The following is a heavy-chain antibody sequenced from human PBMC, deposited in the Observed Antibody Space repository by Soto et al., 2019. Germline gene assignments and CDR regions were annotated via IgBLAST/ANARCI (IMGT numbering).Heavy chain of an antibody. Sequence: PGGSLRLSCAASGFPFSSYAMSWLRQAPGKGLEWVSGISGSGGSTSVADSVKGRFTISRDNSKNTLYLQMNSLRAEDTAVYYCAKDRYCSSTSCHAGYYWGQGTLVTVSS. CDR3: AKDRYCSSTSCHAGYY. CDR2: ISGSGGST. D-gene: IGHD2-2*01. V-gene: IGHV3-23*01. J-gene: IGHJ4*02. CDR1: GFPFSSYA.